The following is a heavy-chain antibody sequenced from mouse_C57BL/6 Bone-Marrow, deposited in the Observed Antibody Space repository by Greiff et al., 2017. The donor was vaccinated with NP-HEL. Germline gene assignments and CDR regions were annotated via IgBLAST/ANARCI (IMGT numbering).Heavy chain of an antibody. J-gene: IGHJ2*01. V-gene: IGHV14-3*01. CDR1: GFNIKNTY. D-gene: IGHD3-2*02. CDR3: AIQLRSRPYYFDY. Sequence: EVQLQQSVAELVRPGASVKLSCTASGFNIKNTYMHWVKQRPEQGLEWIGRIDPANGNTKYAPKFQGKATMTADKSSNPAYLQLSSLTSEDPAIYYCAIQLRSRPYYFDYWGQGTTRTVSS. CDR2: IDPANGNT.